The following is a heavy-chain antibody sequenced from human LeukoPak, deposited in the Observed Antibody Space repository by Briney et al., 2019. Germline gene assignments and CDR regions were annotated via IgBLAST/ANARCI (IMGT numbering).Heavy chain of an antibody. CDR1: GYTFSQLY. D-gene: IGHD5-24*01. J-gene: IGHJ3*01. CDR2: VNPNSGGT. Sequence: GASVTVSCTASGYTFSQLYIHWVRQAPGQGLEWMGRVNPNSGGTDYAQIFQGRIIMTRDSSVTTAYVELSRLRSDDTAMYYCATEGYNRNSDSGWTAFYFWGQGTMVTVSS. CDR3: ATEGYNRNSDSGWTAFYF. V-gene: IGHV1-2*06.